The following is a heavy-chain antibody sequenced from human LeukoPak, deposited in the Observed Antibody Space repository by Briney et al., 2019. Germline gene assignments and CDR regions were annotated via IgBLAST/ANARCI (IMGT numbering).Heavy chain of an antibody. CDR2: ISASDTSI. CDR1: GFTFSVYE. J-gene: IGHJ4*02. CDR3: ARSGGYFDL. V-gene: IGHV3-48*03. Sequence: GGSLRLSCVASGFTFSVYEMNWVRQAPGKGLEWTSYISASDTSIYYAESVKGRFTISGDNAKSSLYLQMNSLRAEDTAVYYCARSGGYFDLWGQGTLVTVSS. D-gene: IGHD3-10*01.